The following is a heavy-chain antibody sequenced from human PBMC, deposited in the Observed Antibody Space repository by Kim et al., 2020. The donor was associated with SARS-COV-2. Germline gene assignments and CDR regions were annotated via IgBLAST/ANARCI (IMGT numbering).Heavy chain of an antibody. CDR2: IWYDGSNK. CDR1: GFTFSSYA. J-gene: IGHJ4*02. CDR3: ARTRPRSQVHDY. Sequence: GGSLRLSCAASGFTFSSYAMHWVRQAPGKGLEWVAVIWYDGSNKYYADSVKGRFTISRDNSKNTLYLQMNSLRAEDTAVYYCARTRPRSQVHDYWGQGTLVTVSS. D-gene: IGHD3-10*01. V-gene: IGHV3-33*01.